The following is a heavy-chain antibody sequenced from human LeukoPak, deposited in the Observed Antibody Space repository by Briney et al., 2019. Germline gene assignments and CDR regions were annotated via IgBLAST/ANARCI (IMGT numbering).Heavy chain of an antibody. Sequence: SETLSLTCTVSGASIGSRGYYWSWIRQSAGKGLEWIGRIYASGSTNYNPSLKSRVTISVDTSKNQFSLKLSSVTAADTAVYYCARSGYSNFDYWGQGTLVTVSS. J-gene: IGHJ4*02. D-gene: IGHD3-3*01. CDR1: GASIGSRGYY. CDR3: ARSGYSNFDY. CDR2: IYASGST. V-gene: IGHV4-61*02.